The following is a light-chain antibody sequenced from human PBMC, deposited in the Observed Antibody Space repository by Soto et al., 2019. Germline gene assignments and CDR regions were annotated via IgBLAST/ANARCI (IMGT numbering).Light chain of an antibody. CDR3: QQTFSPDVT. CDR2: GAS. V-gene: IGKV1-39*01. J-gene: IGKJ4*01. Sequence: DIHLNQSPSSLSAAVGDRVTITCRASQAILTYLNWLQQKAGKDPEVLIYGASGLRSGVPSRFTGSGSATDFTLTITSLQREDAGTYFCQQTFSPDVTFGGGTKV. CDR1: QAILTY.